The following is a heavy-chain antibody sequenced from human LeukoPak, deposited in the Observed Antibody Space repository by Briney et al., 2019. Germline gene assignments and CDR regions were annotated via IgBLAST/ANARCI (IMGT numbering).Heavy chain of an antibody. CDR3: ARTVRGVLDY. Sequence: KPSETLSLTCTVSGGSISSYYWSWIRQPPGKGLEWIGYIYYSGSTNYNPSLKSRVTISVDTSKNQFSLKLSSVTAADTAVYYCARTVRGVLDYWGQGTLVTVSS. J-gene: IGHJ4*02. CDR2: IYYSGST. CDR1: GGSISSYY. D-gene: IGHD3-10*01. V-gene: IGHV4-59*01.